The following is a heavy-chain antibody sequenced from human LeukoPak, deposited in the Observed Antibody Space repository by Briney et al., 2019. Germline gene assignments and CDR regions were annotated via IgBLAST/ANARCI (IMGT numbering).Heavy chain of an antibody. Sequence: PSETLSLTCTVSGGSISSSSYYWGWIRQPPGKGLEWIGNIYYSGSTNCNPSLKSRVTMSVDTSQSQFSLKLSSVTAADTAVYYCARAPFYYGSGSHLDYWGQGTLVTVSS. CDR3: ARAPFYYGSGSHLDY. CDR1: GGSISSSSYY. V-gene: IGHV4-39*07. CDR2: IYYSGST. D-gene: IGHD3-10*01. J-gene: IGHJ4*02.